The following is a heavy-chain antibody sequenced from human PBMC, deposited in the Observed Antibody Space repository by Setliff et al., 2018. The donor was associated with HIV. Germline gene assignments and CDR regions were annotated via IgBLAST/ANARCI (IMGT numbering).Heavy chain of an antibody. D-gene: IGHD3-16*01. CDR3: ARDRPREDTYVRFDY. CDR2: LYSSETS. V-gene: IGHV4-4*07. CDR1: GGSVSGYY. J-gene: IGHJ4*02. Sequence: LSLTCTVSGGSVSGYYWSWIRQSAGKRLEWIGRLYSSETSSYNPSLKSRLSMSVDTFNNQFSLKLSSVTAADTAVYYCARDRPREDTYVRFDYWGQGVPVTVSS.